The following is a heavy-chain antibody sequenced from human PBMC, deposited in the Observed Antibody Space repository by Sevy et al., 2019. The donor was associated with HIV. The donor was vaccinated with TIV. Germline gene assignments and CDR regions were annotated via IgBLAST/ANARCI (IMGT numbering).Heavy chain of an antibody. CDR2: ISTYNNNI. CDR3: ARPEPGMTYYGMDV. J-gene: IGHJ6*02. Sequence: ASVKVSCKAFGYSFITYGITWVRQAPGRGLEWMGWISTYNNNIKYALRFQGKVILTSDASTSTAYMELMNLRSDDTAVYFCARPEPGMTYYGMDVWGRGTTVTVSS. CDR1: GYSFITYG. V-gene: IGHV1-18*01.